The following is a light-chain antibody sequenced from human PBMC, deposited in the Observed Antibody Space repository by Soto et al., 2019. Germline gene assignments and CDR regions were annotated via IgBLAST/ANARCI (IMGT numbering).Light chain of an antibody. CDR1: SSDVGGYNY. CDR3: SSYTSSSTFV. CDR2: DVN. V-gene: IGLV2-14*03. Sequence: QSALTQPASVSGSPEQSITISCTGTSSDVGGYNYVSWYQQHPGKVPKLIIYDVNNRPSGVSNRFSGSKSGNTASLTISGLQTEDEADYYCSSYTSSSTFVFGTGTKLTVL. J-gene: IGLJ1*01.